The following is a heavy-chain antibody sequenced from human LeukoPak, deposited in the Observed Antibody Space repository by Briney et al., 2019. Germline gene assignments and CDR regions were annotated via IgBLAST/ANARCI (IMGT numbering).Heavy chain of an antibody. D-gene: IGHD3-9*01. J-gene: IGHJ4*02. CDR1: GYTFTGYY. CDR3: ARDSHYDILTAYYVCLGY. V-gene: IGHV1-2*02. CDR2: INPNSGGT. Sequence: ASVKVSCKASGYTFTGYYMHWVRQAPGQGLEWMGWINPNSGGTNYAQKFQGRVTMTRDTSISTAYMELSRLRSDDTAVYYCARDSHYDILTAYYVCLGYWGQGTLVTVSS.